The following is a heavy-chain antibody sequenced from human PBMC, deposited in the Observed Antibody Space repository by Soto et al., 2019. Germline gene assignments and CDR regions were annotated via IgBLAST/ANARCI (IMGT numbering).Heavy chain of an antibody. CDR3: ARLGRRGYCSSTSCYRHYYGMDV. CDR2: IYPGDSDT. Sequence: GESLKISCKGSGYSFTSYLIGWVRQMPGKGLEWMGIIYPGDSDTRYSPSFQGQVTISADKSISTAYLQWSSLKASDTATYYCARLGRRGYCSSTSCYRHYYGMDVWGQGTTVTVSS. D-gene: IGHD2-2*02. J-gene: IGHJ6*02. V-gene: IGHV5-51*01. CDR1: GYSFTSYL.